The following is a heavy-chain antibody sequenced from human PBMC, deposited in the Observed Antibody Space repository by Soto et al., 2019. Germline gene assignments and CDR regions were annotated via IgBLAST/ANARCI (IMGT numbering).Heavy chain of an antibody. V-gene: IGHV3-11*04. D-gene: IGHD1-1*01. CDR2: ISPTGSHT. Sequence: HVQLVESGGGLGKPGGSLRLSCAASGFTFSDYYMSWIRQAPTKGLEFISYISPTGSHTAYADSVKGRFTISRDNIKNTLYLQMSSLTVENTSVYLCASVPEQAESPGSDGFYIWGQGKLLTVSS. CDR1: GFTFSDYY. J-gene: IGHJ3*02. CDR3: ASVPEQAESPGSDGFYI.